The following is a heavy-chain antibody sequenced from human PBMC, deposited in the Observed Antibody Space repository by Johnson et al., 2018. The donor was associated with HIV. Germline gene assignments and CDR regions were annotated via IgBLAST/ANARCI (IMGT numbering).Heavy chain of an antibody. CDR1: GFTFSDYY. J-gene: IGHJ3*02. V-gene: IGHV3-11*04. D-gene: IGHD1-7*01. CDR2: ISSSGSTI. CDR3: ARDVVYNWNYEAAFDI. Sequence: QVQLVESGGGLVKPGGSLRLSCAASGFTFSDYYMSWIRQAPGKGLEWVSYISSSGSTIFYADSVKGRFTISRDNAKNSLYLQMNSLRAEDTAVYYCARDVVYNWNYEAAFDIWGQGTMVTVSS.